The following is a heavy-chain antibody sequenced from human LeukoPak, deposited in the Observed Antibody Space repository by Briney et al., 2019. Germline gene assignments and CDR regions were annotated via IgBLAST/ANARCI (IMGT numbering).Heavy chain of an antibody. Sequence: AGGSLRLSCAASGFTFSSYWMNWVRQAPGKGLVWVSRIASDGSSTTYADSVKGRFSISRDNAKNTLYLQMNSLRAEDTAVYYCAKGSSLRTHFDYWGQGTLVTVSS. J-gene: IGHJ4*02. CDR2: IASDGSST. D-gene: IGHD5-12*01. CDR3: AKGSSLRTHFDY. CDR1: GFTFSSYW. V-gene: IGHV3-74*01.